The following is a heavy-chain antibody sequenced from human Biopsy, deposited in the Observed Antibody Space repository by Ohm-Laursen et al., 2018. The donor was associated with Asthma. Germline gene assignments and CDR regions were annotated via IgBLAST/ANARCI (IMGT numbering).Heavy chain of an antibody. CDR3: ARHWDWGSFFDY. CDR2: ISYTGSA. J-gene: IGHJ4*02. V-gene: IGHV4-39*01. Sequence: SETLSLTCIVSGGSISSSSYYWGWIRQPPGKGPEWMGSISYTGSAYHNPSLTGRFTISVDTSKNHFSLKLSSVTAADTAVYYCARHWDWGSFFDYWGQGTPVTVSS. CDR1: GGSISSSSYY. D-gene: IGHD7-27*01.